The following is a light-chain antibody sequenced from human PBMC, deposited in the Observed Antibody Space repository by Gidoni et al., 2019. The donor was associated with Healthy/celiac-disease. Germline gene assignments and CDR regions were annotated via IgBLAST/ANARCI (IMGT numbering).Light chain of an antibody. CDR2: HDS. Sequence: SYELTPPPSVSVAPGQTARITCPGDTVGEKYACWYQQKPGQSPVLVIYHDSKRPSGIPERFSGSNSGTTATLTIRGTQAMDEADYYCQAWDSSTASYVFGPGTKVTVL. CDR3: QAWDSSTASYV. V-gene: IGLV3-1*01. J-gene: IGLJ1*01. CDR1: TVGEKY.